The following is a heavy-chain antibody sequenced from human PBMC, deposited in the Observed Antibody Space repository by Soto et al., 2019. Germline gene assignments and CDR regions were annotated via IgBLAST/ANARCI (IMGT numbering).Heavy chain of an antibody. CDR2: INPSGGST. CDR3: ARAEGYYGSGRPNWFDP. V-gene: IGHV1-46*01. Sequence: ASVKVSCKASGYTFTSYYMHWVRQAPGQGLEWMGIINPSGGSTSYAQKFQGRVTMTRDTSTSTVYMELSSLRSEDTAVYYCARAEGYYGSGRPNWFDPWGQGTLVTVSS. D-gene: IGHD3-10*01. J-gene: IGHJ5*02. CDR1: GYTFTSYY.